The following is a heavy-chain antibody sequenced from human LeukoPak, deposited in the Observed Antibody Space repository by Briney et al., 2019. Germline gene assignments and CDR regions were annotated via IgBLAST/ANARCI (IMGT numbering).Heavy chain of an antibody. Sequence: GGSLRLSRAASGFTFTTYAMHWVRQAPGKGLEWVASIWYDGSNENYADSVKGRFTISRDNSKDTLYLQMNSLSAEDTAVYYCAKDKGSGWLHQVYFQYWGQGTLVIASS. CDR1: GFTFTTYA. CDR2: IWYDGSNE. D-gene: IGHD6-19*01. J-gene: IGHJ1*01. V-gene: IGHV3-30*02. CDR3: AKDKGSGWLHQVYFQY.